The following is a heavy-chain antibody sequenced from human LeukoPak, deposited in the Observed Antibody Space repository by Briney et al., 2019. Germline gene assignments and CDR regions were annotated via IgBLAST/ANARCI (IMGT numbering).Heavy chain of an antibody. V-gene: IGHV3-23*01. J-gene: IGHJ6*03. Sequence: GGSLRLSCAVSGFPFSDFAMSWVRQAPGKGLEWVSTISGGGDNTYFADSVKGRFTISRDNSKNTLFLQMVSLRAEDTAVYYCAKFEGALLGNYYMDIWGKGTTVTVSS. CDR1: GFPFSDFA. CDR2: ISGGGDNT. CDR3: AKFEGALLGNYYMDI.